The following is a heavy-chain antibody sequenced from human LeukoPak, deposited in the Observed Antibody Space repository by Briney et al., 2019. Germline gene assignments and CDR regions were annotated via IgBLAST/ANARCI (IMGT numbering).Heavy chain of an antibody. D-gene: IGHD5-18*01. CDR2: IYYSGTT. J-gene: IGHJ4*02. CDR3: ARGYTAMVSRPFDY. Sequence: PSETLSLTCTVSGGSISSYYWSWIRQPPGKGLEWIGYIYYSGTTNYNPSLKSRVTISVDTSKNQFSLKLSSVTAADTAVYYCARGYTAMVSRPFDYWGQGTLVTVSS. V-gene: IGHV4-59*12. CDR1: GGSISSYY.